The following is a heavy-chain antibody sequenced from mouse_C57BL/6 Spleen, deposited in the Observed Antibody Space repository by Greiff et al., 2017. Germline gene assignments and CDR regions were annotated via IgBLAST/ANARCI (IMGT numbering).Heavy chain of an antibody. D-gene: IGHD2-5*01. CDR1: GYSITSGYY. Sequence: VQLKESGPGLVKPSQSLSLTCSVTGYSITSGYYWNWIRQFPGNKLEWMGYISYAGSNKYNPSLKNRISITRDTSKNQFFLKLNSVTTEDTATYYCARWGYSNYDAMDYWGQGTSVTVSS. J-gene: IGHJ4*01. CDR3: ARWGYSNYDAMDY. CDR2: ISYAGSN. V-gene: IGHV3-6*01.